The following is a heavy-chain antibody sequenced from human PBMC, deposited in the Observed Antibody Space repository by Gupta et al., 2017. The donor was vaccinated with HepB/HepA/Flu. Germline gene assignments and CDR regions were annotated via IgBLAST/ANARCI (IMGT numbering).Heavy chain of an antibody. J-gene: IGHJ5*02. D-gene: IGHD3-16*01. Sequence: QVQLVQSGAEVKKPGALVKVSCKASGYTFTSYGISWVRQAPGQGLEWMGWSSAYNGNTNYAQKLQGRVTMPTDTSTSTAYMELRSLRSDDTAVYYCARDEAEGRYFGGWFDPWGQGTLVTVSS. V-gene: IGHV1-18*01. CDR2: SSAYNGNT. CDR3: ARDEAEGRYFGGWFDP. CDR1: GYTFTSYG.